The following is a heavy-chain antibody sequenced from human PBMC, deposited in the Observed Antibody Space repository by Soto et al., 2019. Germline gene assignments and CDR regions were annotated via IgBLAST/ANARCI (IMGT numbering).Heavy chain of an antibody. CDR2: IYWDDDK. CDR3: ARNYDLWMGPDYYYDMDV. Sequence: QITLKESGPTLVKPTQTLTLTCTFSGFSLTTNGVGVGWIRQPPGKALEWLALIYWDDDKRYSPSLKSRLTITKDPSENQVSLTMTTKDPAHTATHYCARNYDLWMGPDYYYDMDVWGKGTTLTVSS. D-gene: IGHD3-3*01. V-gene: IGHV2-5*02. CDR1: GFSLTTNGVG. J-gene: IGHJ6*03.